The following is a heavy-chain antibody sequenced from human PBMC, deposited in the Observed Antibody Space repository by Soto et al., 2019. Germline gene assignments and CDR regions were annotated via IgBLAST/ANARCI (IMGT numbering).Heavy chain of an antibody. CDR1: GGSFSGYY. D-gene: IGHD5-12*01. J-gene: IGHJ4*02. Sequence: QVQLQEWGAGLLKPSETLSLTCAVYGGSFSGYYWSWIRQPPGKGLEWIGEINHSGSTNYNPSLKSRVTISVDTSKNQFSLKLSSVTAADTAVYYCARRVEMATIKVLDYWGQGTLVTVSS. CDR3: ARRVEMATIKVLDY. CDR2: INHSGST. V-gene: IGHV4-34*01.